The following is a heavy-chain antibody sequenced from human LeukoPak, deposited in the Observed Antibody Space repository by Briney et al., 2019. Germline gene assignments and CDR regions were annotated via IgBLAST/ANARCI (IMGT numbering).Heavy chain of an antibody. CDR1: GGSFSGYY. V-gene: IGHV4-34*01. D-gene: IGHD3-22*01. CDR2: INHSGST. CDR3: ARPQYYDSSGYYINDAFDI. Sequence: SETLSLTCAAYGGSFSGYYWSWIRRPPGKGLEWIGEINHSGSTNYNPSLKSRVTISVDTSKNQFSLKLSSVTAADTAVYYCARPQYYDSSGYYINDAFDIWGQGTMVTVSS. J-gene: IGHJ3*02.